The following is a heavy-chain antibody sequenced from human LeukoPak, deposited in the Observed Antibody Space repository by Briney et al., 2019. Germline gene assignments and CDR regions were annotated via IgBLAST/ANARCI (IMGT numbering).Heavy chain of an antibody. CDR3: ARLFRIRYDSSGYPAWAFDI. J-gene: IGHJ3*02. CDR2: ISSSGSTI. Sequence: PGGSLRLSCAASGFTFSNFEMNWVRQAPGKGLEWVSYISSSGSTIYYADSVKGRFTISRDNAKNSLYLQMNSLRAEDTAVYYCARLFRIRYDSSGYPAWAFDIWGQGTMVTVSS. D-gene: IGHD3-22*01. CDR1: GFTFSNFE. V-gene: IGHV3-48*03.